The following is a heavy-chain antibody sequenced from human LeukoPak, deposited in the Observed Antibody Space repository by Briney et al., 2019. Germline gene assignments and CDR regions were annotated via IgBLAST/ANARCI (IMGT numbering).Heavy chain of an antibody. CDR1: GFTVSSSY. D-gene: IGHD6-19*01. CDR2: IYSGGST. J-gene: IGHJ4*02. CDR3: ARASRSPGYSSGYYPYYFDY. Sequence: GGSLRLSCAASGFTVSSSYMTWVRQAPGKGLEWVSIIYSGGSTYYPDSVKGRFTISRDNSKNTLYLQMNSLRVEDTAVYYCARASRSPGYSSGYYPYYFDYWGQGTLVTVSS. V-gene: IGHV3-66*01.